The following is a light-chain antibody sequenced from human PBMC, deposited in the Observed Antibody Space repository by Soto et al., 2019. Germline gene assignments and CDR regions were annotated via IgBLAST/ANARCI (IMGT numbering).Light chain of an antibody. CDR3: QQSYSTPR. CDR1: QTIRNY. CDR2: AAS. V-gene: IGKV1-39*01. Sequence: DIRMTQSPSPLSASVGDRVTITFRASQTIRNYLNWYQQKPGEAPKLLIYAASRLQSGVPSRFNGSGSGTDSTLTINTLQPEDIATYYCQQSYSTPRFGGGTKVDIK. J-gene: IGKJ4*01.